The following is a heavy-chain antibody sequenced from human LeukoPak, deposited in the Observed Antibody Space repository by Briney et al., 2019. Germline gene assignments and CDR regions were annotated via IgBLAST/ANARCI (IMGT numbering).Heavy chain of an antibody. CDR3: GMSGDRVPLQDDVFDV. J-gene: IGHJ3*01. Sequence: GESLKISCKVSGYSFTSYCIGWVRQTPGKGLEWMGIIYPGDSGPTYSPSFQGQVTISVDKSINTAYLQWSSLQASDTAMYYCGMSGDRVPLQDDVFDVWGQGTMVTLST. V-gene: IGHV5-51*01. CDR1: GYSFTSYC. CDR2: IYPGDSGP. D-gene: IGHD1-26*01.